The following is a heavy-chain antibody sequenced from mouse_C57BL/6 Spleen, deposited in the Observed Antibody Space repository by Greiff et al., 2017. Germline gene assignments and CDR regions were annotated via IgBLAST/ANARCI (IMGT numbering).Heavy chain of an antibody. Sequence: EVKLMESGGDLVKPGGSLKLSCAASGFTFSSYGMSWVRQTPDKRLEWVATISSGGSYTYYPDSVKGRFTISRDNAKNTLYLQMSSLNSEDTAMYYCARRAGGSSYEDYCDYWGQGTTLTVSS. CDR3: ARRAGGSSYEDYCDY. D-gene: IGHD1-1*01. V-gene: IGHV5-6*02. CDR1: GFTFSSYG. J-gene: IGHJ2*01. CDR2: ISSGGSYT.